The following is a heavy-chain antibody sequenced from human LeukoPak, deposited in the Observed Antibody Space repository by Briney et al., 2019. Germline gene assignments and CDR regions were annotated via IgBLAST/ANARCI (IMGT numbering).Heavy chain of an antibody. CDR2: IKSKTDGRTT. Sequence: GGSLRLSCAAPGFTFSNAWMSWVRQAPGKGLEWVCRIKSKTDGRTTDYAAPVKGRFTISRDDSKNTLYLQRNSLKTADTAVYYGARDATGDHWGQGTLVSVSS. J-gene: IGHJ4*02. CDR3: ARDATGDH. V-gene: IGHV3-15*01. CDR1: GFTFSNAW.